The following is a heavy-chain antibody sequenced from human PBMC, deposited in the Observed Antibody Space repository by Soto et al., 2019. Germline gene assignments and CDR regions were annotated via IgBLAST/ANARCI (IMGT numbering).Heavy chain of an antibody. CDR3: ARDDPEISYYDFWSGHSRAGMDV. J-gene: IGHJ6*02. Sequence: ASGKGSCKASGYTFTSYGISWVRQAPGQGLEWMGWISAYNGNTNYAQKLQGRVTMTTDTSTSTAYMELRSLRSDDTAVYYCARDDPEISYYDFWSGHSRAGMDVWGHGTTVTVSS. CDR2: ISAYNGNT. D-gene: IGHD3-3*01. CDR1: GYTFTSYG. V-gene: IGHV1-18*01.